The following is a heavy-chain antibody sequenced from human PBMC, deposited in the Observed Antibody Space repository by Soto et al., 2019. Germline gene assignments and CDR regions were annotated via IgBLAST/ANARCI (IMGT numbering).Heavy chain of an antibody. Sequence: EVQLVESGGGLVKPGGSLRLSCAASGFTFSSYSMNWVRQAPGKGLEWVSSISSSSSYIYYADSVKGRFTISRDNAKNSLYLQMNALRAEDMAVYNCARDRVMAKRNYYYYGMDVWGQGTTVTFAS. CDR1: GFTFSSYS. CDR2: ISSSSSYI. D-gene: IGHD3-16*01. CDR3: ARDRVMAKRNYYYYGMDV. V-gene: IGHV3-21*01. J-gene: IGHJ6*02.